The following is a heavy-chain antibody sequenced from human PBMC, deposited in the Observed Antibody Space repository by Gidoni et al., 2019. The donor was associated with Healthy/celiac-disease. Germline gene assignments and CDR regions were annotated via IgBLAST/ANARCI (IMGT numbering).Heavy chain of an antibody. CDR2: IYYSGST. Sequence: LEWIGYIYYSGSTYYNPSLKSRVTISVDTSKNQFSLKLSSVTAADTAVYYCARGQLSGEYYDFWSGYPNWFDPWGQGTLVTVSS. D-gene: IGHD3-3*01. CDR3: ARGQLSGEYYDFWSGYPNWFDP. V-gene: IGHV4-31*02. J-gene: IGHJ5*02.